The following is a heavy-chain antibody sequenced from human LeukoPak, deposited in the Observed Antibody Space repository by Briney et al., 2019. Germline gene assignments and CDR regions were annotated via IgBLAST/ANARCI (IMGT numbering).Heavy chain of an antibody. D-gene: IGHD5-18*01. CDR2: ISYDGSNK. CDR3: AKDSYSYGYFCLDY. V-gene: IGHV3-30*18. J-gene: IGHJ4*02. CDR1: GFTFSSYG. Sequence: RGRSLRLSCAASGFTFSSYGMHWVRQAPGKGLEWVAVISYDGSNKYYADSVKGRFTISRDNSKNTLYLQMNSLRAEDTAVYYCAKDSYSYGYFCLDYWGQGTLVTVSS.